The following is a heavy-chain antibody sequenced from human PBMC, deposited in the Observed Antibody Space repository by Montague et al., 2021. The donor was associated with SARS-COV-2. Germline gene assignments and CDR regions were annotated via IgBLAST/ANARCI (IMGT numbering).Heavy chain of an antibody. J-gene: IGHJ6*03. CDR1: GFTFGDYA. V-gene: IGHV3-49*04. CDR3: TRDTPDYDFWSGYYFSGGPCYYYYYMDV. D-gene: IGHD3-3*01. Sequence: SLRLSCAASGFTFGDYAMSWVRQAPGKGLEWVGFIRSKAYGGTTEYAASVKGRFTISRDDSKSIAYLQMNSLKTEDTAVYYCTRDTPDYDFWSGYYFSGGPCYYYYYMDVWGKGTTVTVSS. CDR2: IRSKAYGGTT.